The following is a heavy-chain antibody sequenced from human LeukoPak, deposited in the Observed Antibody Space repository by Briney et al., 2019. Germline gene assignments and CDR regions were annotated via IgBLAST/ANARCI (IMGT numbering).Heavy chain of an antibody. Sequence: PGVSLRLSCVASGFTFRSHWMNWVRQGPGKGLVWISQINGDGTTTTYADSVRGRFTISRDNAKNTLYLQMNSLRVEDTAVYYCARPVYGDYVWGQGTRVTVSS. CDR3: ARPVYGDYV. J-gene: IGHJ4*02. V-gene: IGHV3-74*01. CDR1: GFTFRSHW. CDR2: INGDGTTT. D-gene: IGHD4-17*01.